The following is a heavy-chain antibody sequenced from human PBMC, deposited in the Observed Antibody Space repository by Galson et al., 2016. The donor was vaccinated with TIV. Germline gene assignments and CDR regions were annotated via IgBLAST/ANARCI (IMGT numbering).Heavy chain of an antibody. CDR2: IWYDGTNT. D-gene: IGHD1-26*01. CDR1: GFTLPNYG. J-gene: IGHJ3*01. V-gene: IGHV3-33*01. CDR3: ARTGANTLYSGGYGDDDSFDF. Sequence: SLRLSCATSGFTLPNYGMTWVRQAPGKGLEWVAVIWYDGTNTHYADSVKGRFTISKDNSENTLNLQMNTLRAEDTAVYYCARTGANTLYSGGYGDDDSFDFWCQGTMVTVSS.